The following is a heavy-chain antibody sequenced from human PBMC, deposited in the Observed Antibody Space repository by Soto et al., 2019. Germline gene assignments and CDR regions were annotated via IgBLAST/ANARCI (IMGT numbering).Heavy chain of an antibody. CDR3: VRDAGRFIVVVVDGNYLDY. CDR2: ISGSTDNI. V-gene: IGHV3-21*01. D-gene: IGHD2-15*01. J-gene: IGHJ4*02. CDR1: GFTFSSYT. Sequence: GGSLRLSCTASGFTFSSYTMNWVRQAPGKGLEWVSSISGSTDNIHYADSVKGRFTISRDNAKNSLYLQMNSLGVEDTAVYYCVRDAGRFIVVVVDGNYLDYWGQGTLVTVSS.